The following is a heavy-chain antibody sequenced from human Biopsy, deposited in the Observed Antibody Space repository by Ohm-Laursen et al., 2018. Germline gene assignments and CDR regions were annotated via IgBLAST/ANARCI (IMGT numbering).Heavy chain of an antibody. CDR2: VYYTGST. CDR3: ARDRGYYSDRTVPGYFDL. J-gene: IGHJ2*01. Sequence: SATLSLTCTVSGDSISSYYWSWIRQPPGKGLEWIGYVYYTGSTVCNPSLQSRVTISVDTSKNHFSLRLRSVTPADTAIYYCARDRGYYSDRTVPGYFDLWGRGTLVTVSS. CDR1: GDSISSYY. D-gene: IGHD3-22*01. V-gene: IGHV4-59*01.